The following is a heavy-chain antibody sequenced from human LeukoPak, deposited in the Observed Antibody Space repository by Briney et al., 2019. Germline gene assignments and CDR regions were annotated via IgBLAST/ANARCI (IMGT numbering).Heavy chain of an antibody. J-gene: IGHJ4*02. D-gene: IGHD3-22*01. CDR3: TRDLPQIEY. Sequence: GGSLRLSCAASGFTFDDYTMHWVRQAPGKGLEWVSLISWDGGSTYYADSVKGRFTISRDNRKNSLYLQMNSLRAEDTALYYCTRDLPQIEYWGQGTLVTVSS. CDR2: ISWDGGST. CDR1: GFTFDDYT. V-gene: IGHV3-43*01.